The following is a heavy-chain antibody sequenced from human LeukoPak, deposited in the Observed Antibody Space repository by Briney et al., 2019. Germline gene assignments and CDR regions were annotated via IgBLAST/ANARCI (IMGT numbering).Heavy chain of an antibody. CDR1: GFTFSSYW. D-gene: IGHD6-13*01. Sequence: GGSLRLSCAASGFTFSSYWMSWVRQAPGKGLEWVANIKQDGSEKYYVGSVKGRFTISRDNAKNSLYLRMNSLRAEDTAVYYCANIAAAGRGIDCWGQGTLVTVSS. CDR2: IKQDGSEK. CDR3: ANIAAAGRGIDC. J-gene: IGHJ4*02. V-gene: IGHV3-7*02.